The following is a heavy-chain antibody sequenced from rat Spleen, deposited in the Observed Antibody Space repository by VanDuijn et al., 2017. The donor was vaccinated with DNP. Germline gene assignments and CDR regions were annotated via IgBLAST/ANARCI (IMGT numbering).Heavy chain of an antibody. Sequence: EVQLVESGGGLVQPGRSMKLSCAASGFTFSDYYMAWVRQAPKKGLEWVASISYEGSSTYYGDSVKGRFTISRDNAKSTLYLQMNSLRSEDTATYYCARLGLRVYLRWYFDFWGPGTMVTVSS. CDR2: ISYEGSST. V-gene: IGHV5-22*01. CDR3: ARLGLRVYLRWYFDF. J-gene: IGHJ1*01. CDR1: GFTFSDYY. D-gene: IGHD1-9*01.